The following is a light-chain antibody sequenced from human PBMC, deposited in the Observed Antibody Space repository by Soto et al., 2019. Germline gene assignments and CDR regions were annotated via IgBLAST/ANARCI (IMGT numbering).Light chain of an antibody. J-gene: IGKJ1*01. CDR2: DAS. CDR1: QSVSGW. Sequence: DIPLTQSPSTLSGSLRDRVTITCRASQSVSGWLAWYQQKPGEAPKLLIYDASALPRGVPSRFSGSGSGTKFTLTIASLQPDDFATYYCQQYETFSGTFGPGTKVDI. V-gene: IGKV1-5*01. CDR3: QQYETFSGT.